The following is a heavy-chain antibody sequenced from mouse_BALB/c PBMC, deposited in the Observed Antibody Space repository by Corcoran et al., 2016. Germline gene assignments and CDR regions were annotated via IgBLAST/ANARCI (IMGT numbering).Heavy chain of an antibody. V-gene: IGHV1S136*01. CDR2: INPYNDGT. Sequence: EVQLQQSGPELVKPGASVKMSCKASGYTFTNYVMNWVKQKPGQGLEWIGDINPYNDGTTYNEKFKGKATLTSDKSSSTAYMELSSLTSEDSAVDYCAREQYLDYWGQGTTLTVSS. J-gene: IGHJ2*01. CDR1: GYTFTNYV. CDR3: AREQYLDY.